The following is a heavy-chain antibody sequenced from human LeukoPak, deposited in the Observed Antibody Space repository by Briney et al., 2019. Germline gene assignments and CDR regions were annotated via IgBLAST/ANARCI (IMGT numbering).Heavy chain of an antibody. J-gene: IGHJ4*02. CDR1: GGSFSGYY. CDR2: INHSGST. Sequence: KPSETLSLTCAVYGGSFSGYYWSWIRQPPGKGLEWIGEINHSGSTNYNPSLKSRVTISVDTSKNQFSLKLSSVTAADTAVYYCARVSRARKIDYWGQGTLVTVSS. CDR3: ARVSRARKIDY. V-gene: IGHV4-34*01.